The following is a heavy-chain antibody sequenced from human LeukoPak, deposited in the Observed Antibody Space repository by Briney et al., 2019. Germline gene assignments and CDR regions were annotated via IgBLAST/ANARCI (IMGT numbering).Heavy chain of an antibody. D-gene: IGHD5-18*01. J-gene: IGHJ3*02. CDR1: GGTFSSYA. CDR3: AASGYSPYGI. V-gene: IGHV1-69*06. Sequence: SVKVSCKASGGTFSSYAISWVRQAPGQGLEWMGGIIPVFGTANYAQKFQGRVTITADKSTSTAYMELSSLRSEDTAVYYCAASGYSPYGIWGQGTMVTVSS. CDR2: IIPVFGTA.